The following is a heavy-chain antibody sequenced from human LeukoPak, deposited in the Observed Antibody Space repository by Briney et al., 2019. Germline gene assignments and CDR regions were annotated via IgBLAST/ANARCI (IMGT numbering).Heavy chain of an antibody. CDR3: ARGAFLSSNTWVDY. CDR1: GFTFSGYW. D-gene: IGHD6-13*01. J-gene: IGHJ4*02. CDR2: IKSDGSST. Sequence: TGGSLRLSCAASGFTFSGYWMHWVRQAPGKGLVWVSRIKSDGSSTNYADSVKGRFTISRDNAKNTLYLQMNSLRAEDTAVYYCARGAFLSSNTWVDYWGQGTLVTVSS. V-gene: IGHV3-74*01.